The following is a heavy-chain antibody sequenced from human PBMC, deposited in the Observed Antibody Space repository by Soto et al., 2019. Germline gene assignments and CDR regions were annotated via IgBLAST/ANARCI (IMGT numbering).Heavy chain of an antibody. CDR2: VSSDGSYK. J-gene: IGHJ6*02. CDR1: SINFRSYY. CDR3: AKVRTINSSPYYYYYAMDV. D-gene: IGHD5-12*01. V-gene: IGHV3-30*18. Sequence: GGSLRPPYAASSINFRSYYAHRIRQPPEMALDWVAVVSSDGSYKYYTDSVKGRFTISRDNSKNTLYLQMTSLRAEDTAVYYCAKVRTINSSPYYYYYAMDVWGQGTTVTVSS.